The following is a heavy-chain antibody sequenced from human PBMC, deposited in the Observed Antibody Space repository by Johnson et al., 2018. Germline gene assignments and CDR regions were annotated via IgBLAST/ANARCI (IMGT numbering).Heavy chain of an antibody. V-gene: IGHV3-7*03. CDR2: IKQDGSLT. D-gene: IGHD2-2*01. CDR1: GFTFSSYW. CDR3: AKDTVVVVPAADYYYYYYMDV. Sequence: VQLVQSGGGLVQPGGSLRLACAASGFTFSSYWMSWVRQAPGKGLEWVATIKQDGSLTYYVDSVKGRFTISRDNAKNSLYLQMNSLRAEDMALYYCAKDTVVVVPAADYYYYYYMDVWGKGTTVTVSS. J-gene: IGHJ6*03.